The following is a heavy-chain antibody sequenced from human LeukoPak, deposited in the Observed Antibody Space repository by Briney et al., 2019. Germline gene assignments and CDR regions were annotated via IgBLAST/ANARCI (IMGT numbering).Heavy chain of an antibody. CDR2: IYRSGST. CDR1: GYSISNGYY. J-gene: IGHJ3*02. CDR3: ARRLVVVPAAIRGDAFDI. Sequence: SETLSLTCGVSGYSISNGYYWTWIRQPPGKGLEWIGSIYRSGSTNYNPSLKSRVTISVDTSKNQFSLKLTSVTAADTAVYYRARRLVVVPAAIRGDAFDIWGQGTMVTVSS. V-gene: IGHV4-38-2*01. D-gene: IGHD2-2*02.